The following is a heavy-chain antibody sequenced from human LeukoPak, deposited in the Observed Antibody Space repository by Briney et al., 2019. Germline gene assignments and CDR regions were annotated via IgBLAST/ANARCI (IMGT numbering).Heavy chain of an antibody. V-gene: IGHV3-7*01. Sequence: GGSLRLSCAASGFTFSSYWLSWVRQAPGKGLEWVANINQDGSEKYYVDSVKGRFTISRDNTKNSLYLQMNSLRAEDTAMYYCARVRHLDFWGQGTLVTVSS. CDR2: INQDGSEK. CDR1: GFTFSSYW. J-gene: IGHJ4*02. CDR3: ARVRHLDF.